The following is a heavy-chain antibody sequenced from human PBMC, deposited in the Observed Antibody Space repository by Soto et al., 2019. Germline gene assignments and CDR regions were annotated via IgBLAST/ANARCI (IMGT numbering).Heavy chain of an antibody. CDR2: ISGSGTVT. Sequence: EVQLLESGGGLVQPGESLRLSCATSGFTFSTCAMSWVRQAPGKGLEWVSIISGSGTVTFYADSVKGRFSISRDSSKNTLVLQMNSLRAEDTAVYYCAKHSSGSYRPFDHWGQGALVTVSS. CDR1: GFTFSTCA. J-gene: IGHJ4*02. CDR3: AKHSSGSYRPFDH. D-gene: IGHD3-22*01. V-gene: IGHV3-23*01.